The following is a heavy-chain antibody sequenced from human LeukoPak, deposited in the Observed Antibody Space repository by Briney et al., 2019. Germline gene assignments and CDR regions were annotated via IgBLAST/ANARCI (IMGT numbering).Heavy chain of an antibody. D-gene: IGHD3-22*01. J-gene: IGHJ4*02. CDR2: INPNGGGT. CDR3: ARAPYYYYSSGLSY. V-gene: IGHV1-2*06. Sequence: ASVKDSCKASGYTFIGYYMHWVRQAPGKGLEWMGRINPNGGGTNNAQKFRGRVTMTRNTSISTAYMELSRLRSDDTAVYYCARAPYYYYSSGLSYWGQGTLVSVSS. CDR1: GYTFIGYY.